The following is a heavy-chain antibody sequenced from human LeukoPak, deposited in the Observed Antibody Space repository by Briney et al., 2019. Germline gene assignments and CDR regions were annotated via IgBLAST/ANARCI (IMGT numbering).Heavy chain of an antibody. CDR2: ISTRDNTI. D-gene: IGHD4-23*01. V-gene: IGHV3-11*01. CDR3: ARGARWAYYFDY. J-gene: IGHJ4*02. CDR1: GFTFSSYW. Sequence: GGSLRLSCAASGFTFSSYWMSWIRQTPGKGLEWLSYISTRDNTIQYADSVKGRFTISRDNANNSLFLQMNNLRAEDSAIYYCARGARWAYYFDYWGQGSLVTVSS.